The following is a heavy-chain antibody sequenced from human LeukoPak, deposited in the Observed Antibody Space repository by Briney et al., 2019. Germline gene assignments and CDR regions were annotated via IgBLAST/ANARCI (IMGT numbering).Heavy chain of an antibody. D-gene: IGHD6-13*01. J-gene: IGHJ4*02. V-gene: IGHV3-43*02. CDR1: GFTFDDYA. Sequence: GRSLRLSCATSGFTFDDYAMHWVRQVPGKGLEWVSLINGIGDTTYYADSVKGRFTISRDNSKNSLYLQMNSLKTDDTALYYCAKVLYSSSWYDYWGQGTLVTVSS. CDR3: AKVLYSSSWYDY. CDR2: INGIGDTT.